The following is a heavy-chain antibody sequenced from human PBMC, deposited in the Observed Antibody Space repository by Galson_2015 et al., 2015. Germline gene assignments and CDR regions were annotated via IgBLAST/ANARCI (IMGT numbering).Heavy chain of an antibody. V-gene: IGHV3-64*02. CDR1: GFSFSNYA. D-gene: IGHD3-3*01. CDR2: IRSNGGST. Sequence: SLRLSCAVSGFSFSNYAMHWVRQAPGKGLEYVSGIRSNGGSTTHADSVKGRFTISRDNSKNTLYLQMSSLRAEDTAVYYCARDGPGVLRFLDVWGKGTTVTVSS. CDR3: ARDGPGVLRFLDV. J-gene: IGHJ6*04.